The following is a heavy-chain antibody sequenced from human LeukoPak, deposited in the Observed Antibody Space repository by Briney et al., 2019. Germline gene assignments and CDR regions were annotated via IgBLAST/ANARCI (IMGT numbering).Heavy chain of an antibody. CDR3: ARDLYYGSGSYYNGGPDY. Sequence: ASVKVSCKASGYTFTSYYMHWVRQAPGQGLECVGIIIPIGGVTSYAQKFQGRVTMTRDTSASTGYMELSSLRSEDTAVYYCARDLYYGSGSYYNGGPDYWGQGTLVTVSS. CDR1: GYTFTSYY. V-gene: IGHV1-46*01. J-gene: IGHJ4*02. D-gene: IGHD3-10*01. CDR2: IIPIGGVT.